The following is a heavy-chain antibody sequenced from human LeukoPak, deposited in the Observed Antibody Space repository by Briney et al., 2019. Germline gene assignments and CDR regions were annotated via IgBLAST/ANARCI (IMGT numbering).Heavy chain of an antibody. D-gene: IGHD3-3*01. CDR3: ARAPVRDYDFWSGHLDY. V-gene: IGHV1-69*05. CDR2: IIPIFGTA. CDR1: GYTFTSYG. Sequence: ASVKVSCKASGYTFTSYGISWVRQAPGQGLEWMGGIIPIFGTANYAQKFQGRVTITTDESTSTAYMELSSLRSEDTAVYYCARAPVRDYDFWSGHLDYWGQGTLVTVSS. J-gene: IGHJ4*02.